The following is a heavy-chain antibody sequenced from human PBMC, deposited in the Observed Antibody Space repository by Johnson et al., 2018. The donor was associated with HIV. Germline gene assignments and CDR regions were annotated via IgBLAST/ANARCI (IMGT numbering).Heavy chain of an antibody. CDR3: AKDRYSGGPDDAFDI. V-gene: IGHV3-9*01. D-gene: IGHD1-26*01. J-gene: IGHJ3*02. CDR2: INWSSGSI. Sequence: VQLVESGGGLVQPGRSLRLSCAASGFNFDDYAMHWVRQAPGKGLEWVSGINWSSGSIGYADSVKGRFTISRDIAKNSLYLQMNSLRREDTALYYCAKDRYSGGPDDAFDIWGQGTMVTVSS. CDR1: GFNFDDYA.